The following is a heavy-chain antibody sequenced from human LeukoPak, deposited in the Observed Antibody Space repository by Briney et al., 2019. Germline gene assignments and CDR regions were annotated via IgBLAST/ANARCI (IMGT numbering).Heavy chain of an antibody. D-gene: IGHD2-15*01. J-gene: IGHJ4*02. V-gene: IGHV5-51*01. CDR2: IYPSDSDT. Sequence: PGESLKISCKGSGYGFANTWIAWVRQMPGKGLEWMGNIYPSDSDTKYSPSFKGQVIMSVDRSINTAYLQWSSLKASDTAMYYCARTQGYCRGDTCYFLESDYWGQGSLVTVSS. CDR3: ARTQGYCRGDTCYFLESDY. CDR1: GYGFANTW.